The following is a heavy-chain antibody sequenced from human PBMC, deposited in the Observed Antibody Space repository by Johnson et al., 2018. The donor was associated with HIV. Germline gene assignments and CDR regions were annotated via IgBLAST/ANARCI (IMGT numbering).Heavy chain of an antibody. V-gene: IGHV3-43D*03. CDR2: ISWDGGST. J-gene: IGHJ3*02. CDR3: AREIGYSSSWYLGSGWYPDAFDI. D-gene: IGHD6-13*01. Sequence: VQLVESGGGLVQPGRSLRLSCTASGFTFDDYAMHWVRQAPGKGLEWVSLISWDGGSTYYADSVKGRFTISRDNSKDSLYLQMNSLRAEDTAVYYCAREIGYSSSWYLGSGWYPDAFDIWGQGTMVTVSS. CDR1: GFTFDDYA.